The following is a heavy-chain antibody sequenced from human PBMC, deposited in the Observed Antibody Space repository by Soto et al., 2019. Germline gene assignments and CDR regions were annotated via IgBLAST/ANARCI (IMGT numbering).Heavy chain of an antibody. D-gene: IGHD3-3*01. CDR3: ARAYDFWSGYLRIPFDY. CDR1: GGSISSYY. V-gene: IGHV4-59*01. Sequence: PSETLSLTCTVSGGSISSYYWSWIRQPPGKGLEWIGYIYYSGSTNYNPSLKSRVTISVDTSKNQFSLKLSSVTAADTAVYYCARAYDFWSGYLRIPFDYWGQGTLVTV. J-gene: IGHJ4*02. CDR2: IYYSGST.